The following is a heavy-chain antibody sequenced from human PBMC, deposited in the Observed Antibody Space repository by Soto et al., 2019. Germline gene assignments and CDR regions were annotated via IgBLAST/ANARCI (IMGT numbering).Heavy chain of an antibody. CDR1: GFTFSSYG. Sequence: GGSLRLSCAASGFTFSSYGMHWVRQAPGKGLEWVAVIWYDGSNKYYADSVKGRFTISRDNSKNTLYLQMNSLRAEDTAVYYCAREAPDILTGYYFYYYYYGMDVWGQGTTVTVSS. J-gene: IGHJ6*02. V-gene: IGHV3-33*01. D-gene: IGHD3-9*01. CDR3: AREAPDILTGYYFYYYYYGMDV. CDR2: IWYDGSNK.